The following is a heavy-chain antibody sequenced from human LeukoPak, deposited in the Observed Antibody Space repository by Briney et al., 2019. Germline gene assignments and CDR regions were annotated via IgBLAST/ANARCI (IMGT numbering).Heavy chain of an antibody. CDR1: GYTFTDYY. CDR3: ARVADSTGTTGILTLYWFDP. V-gene: IGHV1-2*02. J-gene: IGHJ5*02. D-gene: IGHD1-1*01. CDR2: INPNSGGT. Sequence: ASVKVSCKASGYTFTDYYIHWVRQAPGQGLEWMGWINPNSGGTNYAQKFQDRVTMTRDTSISTAYMELSRLTSDDTAVYYCARVADSTGTTGILTLYWFDPWGQGTLVTVSS.